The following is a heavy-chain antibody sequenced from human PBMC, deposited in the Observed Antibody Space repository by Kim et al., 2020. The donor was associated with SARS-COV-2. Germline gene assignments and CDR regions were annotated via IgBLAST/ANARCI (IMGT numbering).Heavy chain of an antibody. Sequence: GGSLRLSCAASGFTLSSNGMSWVRQAPGEGLEWVSSITSGDNTYYADSVKGRFTISRDNSKNTLYLQMHSLSAEDTAVYYCAKGVLYFPYWGQGTLVTVSS. CDR2: ITSGDNT. CDR3: AKGVLYFPY. V-gene: IGHV3-23*01. J-gene: IGHJ4*02. D-gene: IGHD3-9*01. CDR1: GFTLSSNG.